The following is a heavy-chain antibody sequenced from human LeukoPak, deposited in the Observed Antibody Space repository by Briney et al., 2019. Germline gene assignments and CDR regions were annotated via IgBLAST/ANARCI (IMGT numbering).Heavy chain of an antibody. CDR1: GYSFTSHW. CDR2: VNPDDSDT. V-gene: IGHV5-51*01. CDR3: ARLRWPRGGRSSFDY. D-gene: IGHD3-10*01. Sequence: GESLQISCKGSGYSFTSHWIGWVRQMPGKGLEWMGIVNPDDSDTIYSPSFQGQVTISADESITTAYLQWSSLKASDTAMYYCARLRWPRGGRSSFDYWGQGALLTVSS. J-gene: IGHJ4*02.